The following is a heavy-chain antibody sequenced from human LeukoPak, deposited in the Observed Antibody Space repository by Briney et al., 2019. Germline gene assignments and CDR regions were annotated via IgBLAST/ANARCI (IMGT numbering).Heavy chain of an antibody. J-gene: IGHJ4*02. CDR1: GGSISSYY. CDR2: IYYSGST. CDR3: ARANPYVYYFDY. D-gene: IGHD3-16*01. V-gene: IGHV4-59*01. Sequence: SETLSLTCTVSGGSISSYYWSWIRQPPGKGLEWIGYIYYSGSTNYNPSLKSRVTISVDTSKNQFSLKLSSVTAADTAVYYCARANPYVYYFDYWGQGTLVTVSS.